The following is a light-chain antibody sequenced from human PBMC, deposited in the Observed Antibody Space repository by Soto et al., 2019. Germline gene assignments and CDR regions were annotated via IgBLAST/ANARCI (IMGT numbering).Light chain of an antibody. CDR1: SSNIGAGYD. V-gene: IGLV1-40*01. Sequence: QHVLTQPPSGSGAPGQRVTISCTGSSSNIGAGYDVHWYQQLPGTAPKLLIYGNSNRPSGVPDRFSGSKSGTSASLAITGLRAEDEADYYCQSYDSSLSGWVFGGGTKLTVL. CDR3: QSYDSSLSGWV. J-gene: IGLJ3*02. CDR2: GNS.